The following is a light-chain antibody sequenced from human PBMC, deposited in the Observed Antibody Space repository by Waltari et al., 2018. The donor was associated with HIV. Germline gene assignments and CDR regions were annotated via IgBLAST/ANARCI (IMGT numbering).Light chain of an antibody. J-gene: IGKJ2*01. CDR3: HQTYINPRA. Sequence: DIQMTQFPSSLSASVGDTVTITCRTNQSIGNYLNWYRQKLGKAPELLIFAASNLQTGVPSRFSGRGSGTTFALTITGLQPEDFATYYCHQTYINPRAFGPGTNLDI. V-gene: IGKV1-39*01. CDR1: QSIGNY. CDR2: AAS.